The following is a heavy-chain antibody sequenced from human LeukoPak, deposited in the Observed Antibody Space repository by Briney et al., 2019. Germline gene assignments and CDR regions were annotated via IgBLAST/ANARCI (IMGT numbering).Heavy chain of an antibody. Sequence: GGSLRLSCAGSGFTFSSYGMHWVRQAPGRGLEWVAVTSYNGSNEYYADSVKGRFTISRDNNQNTLYLQMNSLRAEDTAVYYCAKAASNWFDPWGQGTLVTVSS. J-gene: IGHJ5*02. CDR3: AKAASNWFDP. CDR2: TSYNGSNE. CDR1: GFTFSSYG. V-gene: IGHV3-30*18. D-gene: IGHD6-25*01.